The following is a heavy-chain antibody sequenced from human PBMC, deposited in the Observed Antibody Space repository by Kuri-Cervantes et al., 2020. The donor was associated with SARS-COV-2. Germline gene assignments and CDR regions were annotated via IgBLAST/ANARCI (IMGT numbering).Heavy chain of an antibody. CDR1: GGSISSGGYS. Sequence: LRLSCAVSGGSISSGGYSWSWIRQPPGKGLGWIGYIYHSGSTYYNPSLKSRVTISVDRSKNQFSLKLSSVTAADTAVYYCAREVEGSDAFDIWGQGTMVTVSS. J-gene: IGHJ3*02. CDR3: AREVEGSDAFDI. CDR2: IYHSGST. V-gene: IGHV4-30-2*01.